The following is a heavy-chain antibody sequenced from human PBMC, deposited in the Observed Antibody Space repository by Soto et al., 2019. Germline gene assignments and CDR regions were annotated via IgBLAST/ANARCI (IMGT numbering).Heavy chain of an antibody. Sequence: GASVKVSCKASGYTFTSYDINWVRQATGQGLEWMGWMNPNSGNTGYAQKFQGRVTVTRNTSISTAYMELSSLRSEDTAVYYCARGHDDYGDYNYFDYWGQGTLVTVSS. J-gene: IGHJ4*02. CDR3: ARGHDDYGDYNYFDY. V-gene: IGHV1-8*01. CDR1: GYTFTSYD. D-gene: IGHD4-17*01. CDR2: MNPNSGNT.